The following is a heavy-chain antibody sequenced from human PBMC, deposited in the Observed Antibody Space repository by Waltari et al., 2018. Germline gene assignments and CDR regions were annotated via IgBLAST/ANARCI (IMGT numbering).Heavy chain of an antibody. V-gene: IGHV4-30-4*01. CDR3: ASPHYYHAGSYIDY. Sequence: QVRLQESGPGVVKPSQTLSLTCTVSGGSLSRGDYYWSWIRPPPGKGLEWIGSIYYNGNTYYNPSLKSRLTMSVDTSKNQFSLKVSSVTAADTAVYYCASPHYYHAGSYIDYWGQGTLVTVSS. CDR2: IYYNGNT. CDR1: GGSLSRGDYY. D-gene: IGHD3-10*01. J-gene: IGHJ4*02.